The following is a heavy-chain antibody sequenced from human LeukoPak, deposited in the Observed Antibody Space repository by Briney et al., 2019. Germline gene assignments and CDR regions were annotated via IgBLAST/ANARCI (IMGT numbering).Heavy chain of an antibody. V-gene: IGHV3-11*06. CDR2: ISSSSSYT. Sequence: GGSLRLSCAASGFTFSDYYMSWIRQAPGKGLEWVSYISSSSSYTNYADSVKGRFTISRDNAKNSLYLQMNSLRAEDTAVYYCARGSTHYYGSGTPFDPWGQGTLVTVSS. J-gene: IGHJ5*02. CDR3: ARGSTHYYGSGTPFDP. D-gene: IGHD3-10*01. CDR1: GFTFSDYY.